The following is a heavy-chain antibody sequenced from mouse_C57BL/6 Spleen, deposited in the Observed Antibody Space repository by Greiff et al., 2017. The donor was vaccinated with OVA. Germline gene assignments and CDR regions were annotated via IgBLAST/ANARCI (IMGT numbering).Heavy chain of an antibody. D-gene: IGHD2-4*01. CDR1: GYAFTNYL. J-gene: IGHJ3*01. V-gene: IGHV1-54*01. CDR2: LNPGSGGT. Sequence: QVQLQQSGAELVRPGTSVKVSCKASGYAFTNYLLSFFPPIPFPFLAWIGVLNPGSGGTHYNEKFKGKATLTADKSSSTAYMQLSSLTSEDSAVYFCARNDYDGGPGAYWGQGTLVTVSA. CDR3: ARNDYDGGPGAY.